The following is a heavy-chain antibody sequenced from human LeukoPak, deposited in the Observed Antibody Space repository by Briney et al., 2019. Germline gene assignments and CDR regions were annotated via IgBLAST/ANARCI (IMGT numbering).Heavy chain of an antibody. CDR3: AREGYYDFWSGPGAFDI. D-gene: IGHD3-3*01. J-gene: IGHJ3*02. Sequence: GASVKVSCKASGYTFTGYYMHWVRQAPGQGLEWMGWINPNSGGTNYAQKFQGRVTMTRDTSISTAYMELSRLRSDDTAVYYRAREGYYDFWSGPGAFDIWGQGTMVTVSS. CDR2: INPNSGGT. CDR1: GYTFTGYY. V-gene: IGHV1-2*02.